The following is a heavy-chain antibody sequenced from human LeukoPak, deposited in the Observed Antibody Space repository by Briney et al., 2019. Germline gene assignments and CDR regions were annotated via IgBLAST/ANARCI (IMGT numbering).Heavy chain of an antibody. V-gene: IGHV3-23*01. Sequence: GGPRPSSAASGFTFCSYSMNSVPEAPGKRPEFVSVISGSGGRTYYADSVKGRFTISRDNSKNTLYLQMNSLRAEDTAVYYCAKEHYIWGSYRYTGSDYWGQGTLVTVSS. J-gene: IGHJ4*02. CDR2: ISGSGGRT. D-gene: IGHD3-16*02. CDR1: GFTFCSYS. CDR3: AKEHYIWGSYRYTGSDY.